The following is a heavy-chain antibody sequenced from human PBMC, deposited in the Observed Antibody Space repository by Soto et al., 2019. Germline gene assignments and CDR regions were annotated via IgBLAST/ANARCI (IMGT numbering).Heavy chain of an antibody. CDR3: ARDRDDDGGSSSAFDI. D-gene: IGHD4-17*01. CDR2: ISHDGRNE. J-gene: IGHJ3*02. V-gene: IGHV3-30*04. Sequence: QVQLVESGGGVVQPGRSLRLSCAASGLTFSRSAMHWVRQAPGKGLEWVAIISHDGRNEYYSDSVQGRFTISRDNSKDTLYLQLSSLRPEDTAVYYWARDRDDDGGSSSAFDIWGQGTMVTVSS. CDR1: GLTFSRSA.